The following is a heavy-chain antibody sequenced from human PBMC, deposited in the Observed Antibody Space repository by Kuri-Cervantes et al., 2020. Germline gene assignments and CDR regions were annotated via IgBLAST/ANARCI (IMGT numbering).Heavy chain of an antibody. Sequence: GESLKISFAASGFTFSSYGMHWVRQAPGKGLEWVAVISYDGSNKYYADSVKGRFTISRDNSKNTLYLQMNSLRAEDTAVYYCATAESQSSGWYGYYYGMDVWGQGTTVTVSS. D-gene: IGHD6-19*01. CDR1: GFTFSSYG. CDR3: ATAESQSSGWYGYYYGMDV. J-gene: IGHJ6*02. V-gene: IGHV3-30*03. CDR2: ISYDGSNK.